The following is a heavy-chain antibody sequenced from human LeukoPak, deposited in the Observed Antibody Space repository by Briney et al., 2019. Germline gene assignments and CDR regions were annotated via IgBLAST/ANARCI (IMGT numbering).Heavy chain of an antibody. J-gene: IGHJ5*02. CDR3: ARFGGYYDFWSGPNWFDP. CDR2: IKQDGSEK. CDR1: GFTFSSYW. Sequence: GGSLRLSCAASGFTFSSYWMSWVRQAPGKRLEWVANIKQDGSEKYYVDSVKGRFTISRDNAKNSLYLQMNGLRAEDTAVYYCARFGGYYDFWSGPNWFDPWGQGTLATVSS. D-gene: IGHD3-3*01. V-gene: IGHV3-7*01.